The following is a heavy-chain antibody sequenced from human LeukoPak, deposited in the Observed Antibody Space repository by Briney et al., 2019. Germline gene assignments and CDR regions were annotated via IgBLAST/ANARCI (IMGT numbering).Heavy chain of an antibody. J-gene: IGHJ5*02. CDR1: GYTFTGYY. CDR3: ARGARLIGFDP. CDR2: MNPNSGNT. D-gene: IGHD2/OR15-2a*01. V-gene: IGHV1-8*03. Sequence: ASVKVSCKASGYTFTGYYLHWVRQAPGQGLEWMGWMNPNSGNTGYAQKFQGRVTITRNTSISTAYMELSSLRSEDTAVYYCARGARLIGFDPWGQGTLVTVSS.